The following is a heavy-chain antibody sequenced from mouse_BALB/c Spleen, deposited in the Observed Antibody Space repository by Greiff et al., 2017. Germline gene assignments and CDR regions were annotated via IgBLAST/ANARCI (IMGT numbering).Heavy chain of an antibody. D-gene: IGHD2-4*01. CDR3: ARSGYDYDGRPSYAMDY. J-gene: IGHJ4*01. Sequence: VQLVESGPEVVRPGVSVKISCKGSGYTFTDYAMHWVKQSPAKSLEWIGVISTYNGNTNYNQKFKGKATMTVDKSSSTAYMELARLISEDSAIYYCARSGYDYDGRPSYAMDYWGQGTSVTVSS. CDR1: GYTFTDYA. V-gene: IGHV1-67*01. CDR2: ISTYNGNT.